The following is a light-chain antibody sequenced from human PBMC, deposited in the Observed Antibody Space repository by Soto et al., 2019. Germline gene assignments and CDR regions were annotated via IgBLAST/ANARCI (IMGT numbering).Light chain of an antibody. Sequence: DIVMTQSPDSLAVSLGERATINCKSSQSVLYSSNNKNYLAWYQQKPGKAPKLLIYKASSLESGVPSRFSGSGSGTEFTLTISSLQPDDFATYYCQQYNSYSLTFGGGTKVDIK. CDR3: QQYNSYSLT. J-gene: IGKJ4*01. CDR2: KAS. V-gene: IGKV4-1*01. CDR1: QSVLYSSNNKNY.